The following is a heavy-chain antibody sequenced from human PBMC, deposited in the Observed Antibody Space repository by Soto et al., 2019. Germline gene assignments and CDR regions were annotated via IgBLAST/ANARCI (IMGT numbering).Heavy chain of an antibody. Sequence: ASVKVSCKASGGTFSSYAISWVRQAPGQGLEWMGGIIPIFGTANYAQKFQGRVTITADESTSTAYMELSSLRSEDTAVYYCARVPYSSSWYVFGPLDPWGQGTLVTVSS. D-gene: IGHD6-13*01. V-gene: IGHV1-69*13. J-gene: IGHJ5*02. CDR1: GGTFSSYA. CDR2: IIPIFGTA. CDR3: ARVPYSSSWYVFGPLDP.